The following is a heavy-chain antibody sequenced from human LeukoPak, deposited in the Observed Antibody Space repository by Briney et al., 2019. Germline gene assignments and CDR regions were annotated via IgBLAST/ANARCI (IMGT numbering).Heavy chain of an antibody. CDR2: INPNSGGT. Sequence: ASVKVSCKASGYTFTGYYMHWVRQAPGQGLEWMGWINPNSGGTNYAQKFQGRVTMTRDTSISTAYMELSRLRSDDTAVYYCARGRYLYYYGSGSDRLFDPWGQGTLVTVSS. CDR3: ARGRYLYYYGSGSDRLFDP. V-gene: IGHV1-2*02. D-gene: IGHD3-10*01. J-gene: IGHJ5*02. CDR1: GYTFTGYY.